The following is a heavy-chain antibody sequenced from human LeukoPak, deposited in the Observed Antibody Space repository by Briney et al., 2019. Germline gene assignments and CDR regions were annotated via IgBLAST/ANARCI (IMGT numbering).Heavy chain of an antibody. D-gene: IGHD3-3*01. V-gene: IGHV4-30-2*01. J-gene: IGHJ4*02. CDR3: ARESSFGVEEDYFDY. CDR2: IYHSGST. Sequence: SETLSLTCTVSGGSISSGGYYWSWIRQPPGKGLEWIGYIYHSGSTYYNPSLKSRVTISVDRSKNQFSLKLSSVTAADTAVYYCARESSFGVEEDYFDYWGQGTLVTVSS. CDR1: GGSISSGGYY.